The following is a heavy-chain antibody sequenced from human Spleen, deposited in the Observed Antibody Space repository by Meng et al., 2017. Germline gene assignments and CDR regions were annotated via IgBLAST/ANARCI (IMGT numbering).Heavy chain of an antibody. J-gene: IGHJ4*02. V-gene: IGHV4-4*02. Sequence: QVQPQASGPGLVKPSGTLALTCAVSGGSISSSYWWSWVRQPPGKGLEWIGEIYHSGSTNYNPSLKSRVTISVDTSQNNLSLKLSSVTAADSAVYYCARGPTTMAHDFDYWGQGTLVTVSS. CDR3: ARGPTTMAHDFDY. CDR2: IYHSGST. CDR1: GGSISSSYW. D-gene: IGHD4-11*01.